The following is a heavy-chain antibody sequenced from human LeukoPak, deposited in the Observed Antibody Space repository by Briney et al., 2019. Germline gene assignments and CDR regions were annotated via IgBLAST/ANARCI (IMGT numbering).Heavy chain of an antibody. CDR1: GFTFSSYA. V-gene: IGHV3-23*01. CDR2: ITGSGGGT. Sequence: PGGSLRLSCAASGFTFSSYAMGWVRQSPGKGLEWVSAITGSGGGTYYADSVKGRFTISRDNSKNTLYLQMNSLRAEDTAVYYCEKDANVVGGGIPYDYWGQGTLVTVSS. D-gene: IGHD2-2*01. J-gene: IGHJ4*02. CDR3: EKDANVVGGGIPYDY.